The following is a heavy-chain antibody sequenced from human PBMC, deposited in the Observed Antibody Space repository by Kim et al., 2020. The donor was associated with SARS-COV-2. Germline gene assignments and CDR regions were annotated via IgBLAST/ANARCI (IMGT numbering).Heavy chain of an antibody. J-gene: IGHJ4*02. CDR1: GFIFSSYV. CDR3: AKDLTPSWSVFSRYFDH. CDR2: ISGFGSST. D-gene: IGHD7-27*01. Sequence: GGSLRLSCAASGFIFSSYVMTWVRQAPGKGLEWVSGISGFGSSTYYADSVKGRFTISRDNSKNTLYLQMNSLSADDTAVYYCAKDLTPSWSVFSRYFDHWGQGTLVTVSS. V-gene: IGHV3-23*01.